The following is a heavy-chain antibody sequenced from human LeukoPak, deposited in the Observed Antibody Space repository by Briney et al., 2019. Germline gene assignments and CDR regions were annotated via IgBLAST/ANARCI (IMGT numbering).Heavy chain of an antibody. CDR3: ARLARRKYFDY. CDR2: IYYSGSI. J-gene: IGHJ4*02. V-gene: IGHV4-59*01. D-gene: IGHD1-14*01. CDR1: GGSISSYY. Sequence: SETLSLTCTVSGGSISSYYWSWIRQPPGKGLEWIGYIYYSGSINYNPSLKSRVTISVDTSKNQFSLKLSSVTAADTAVYYCARLARRKYFDYWGQGTLVTVSS.